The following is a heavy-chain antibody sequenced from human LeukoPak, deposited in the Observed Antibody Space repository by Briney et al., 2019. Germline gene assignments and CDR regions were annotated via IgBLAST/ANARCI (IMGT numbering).Heavy chain of an antibody. CDR1: GYSISSGYY. J-gene: IGHJ4*02. CDR3: ARVLTRHFDY. CDR2: IYPSGST. Sequence: SETLSLTCTVSGYSISSGYYWGWIRQPPGKRLEWIGSIYPSGSTFYNPSLKSRVTISVDTSKNQFSLKLSSVTAADTAVYYCARVLTRHFDYWGQGTLVTVSS. D-gene: IGHD4-23*01. V-gene: IGHV4-38-2*02.